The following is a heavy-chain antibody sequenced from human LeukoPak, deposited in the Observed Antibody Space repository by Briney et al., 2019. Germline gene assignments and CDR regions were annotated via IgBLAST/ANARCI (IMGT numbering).Heavy chain of an antibody. CDR2: IYTGDSDT. Sequence: GESLKISCKGSGYSFATYWFGWVRQMPGKGLGWMGIIYTGDSDTKYSPSFQGQVTISVDKSISTAYLQWSSLKASDTAVYFCAMARNGNCYWYFDYWGQGTLVTVSS. CDR3: AMARNGNCYWYFDY. CDR1: GYSFATYW. V-gene: IGHV5-51*01. J-gene: IGHJ4*02. D-gene: IGHD2-15*01.